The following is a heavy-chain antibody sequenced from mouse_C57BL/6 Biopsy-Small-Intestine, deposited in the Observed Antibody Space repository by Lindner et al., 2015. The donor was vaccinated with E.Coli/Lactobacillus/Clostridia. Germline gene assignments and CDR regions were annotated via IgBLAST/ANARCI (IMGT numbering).Heavy chain of an antibody. CDR2: IDPENGDT. CDR3: TTYELFAY. CDR1: GFNIKDDY. J-gene: IGHJ3*01. D-gene: IGHD2-3*01. V-gene: IGHV14-4*01. Sequence: VQLQESGAELVRPGASVKLSCTASGFNIKDDYMHWVKQRPEQGLEWIGWIDPENGDTEYASKFQGKATITADTSSNTAYLQLSSLTSEDTAVYYCTTYELFAYWGQGTLVTVSA.